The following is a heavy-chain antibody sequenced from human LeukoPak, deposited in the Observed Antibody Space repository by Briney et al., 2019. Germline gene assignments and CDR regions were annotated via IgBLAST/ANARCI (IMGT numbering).Heavy chain of an antibody. V-gene: IGHV3-30-3*01. D-gene: IGHD5-24*01. Sequence: GGSLRLSCAASGFTFSSYAMHWVRQAPGKGLEWVAVISYDGSNKYYADPVKGRFTISRDNSKNTLYLQMNSLRAEDTAVYYCARGSFRDGYNLYYFDYWGQGTLVTVSS. J-gene: IGHJ4*02. CDR2: ISYDGSNK. CDR1: GFTFSSYA. CDR3: ARGSFRDGYNLYYFDY.